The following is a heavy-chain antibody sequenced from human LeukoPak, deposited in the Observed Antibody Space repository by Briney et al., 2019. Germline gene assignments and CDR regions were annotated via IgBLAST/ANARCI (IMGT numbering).Heavy chain of an antibody. CDR1: GGSISSVYW. J-gene: IGHJ4*02. V-gene: IGHV4-4*02. Sequence: PSETLSLTCAVFGGSISSVYWWSWVRQSPGRGLEWIGEIYHSGSTNYNPSLKSRVTISLDKSKSQFSLILNSVTAADTAVYFCARGFSRAMDYWGQGTLVTVSS. D-gene: IGHD2-2*01. CDR3: ARGFSRAMDY. CDR2: IYHSGST.